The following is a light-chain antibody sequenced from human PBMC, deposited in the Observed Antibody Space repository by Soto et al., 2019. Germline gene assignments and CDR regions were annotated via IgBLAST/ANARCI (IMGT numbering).Light chain of an antibody. CDR3: QKFNSAPYT. V-gene: IGKV1-27*01. J-gene: IGKJ2*01. Sequence: DIQMTQSPSSLSASIGDRVTITCRASQAISNYLAWYQQKPGKVPKVLIYGASTLQSGVPSRFSGSGSGTDFTLTISSQQPEDVATYYCQKFNSAPYTFGQGTKLEIK. CDR2: GAS. CDR1: QAISNY.